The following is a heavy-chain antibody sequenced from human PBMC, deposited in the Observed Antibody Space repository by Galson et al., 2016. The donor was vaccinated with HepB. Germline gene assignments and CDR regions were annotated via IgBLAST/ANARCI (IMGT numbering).Heavy chain of an antibody. CDR3: ARCKIQLWKGNWFDP. V-gene: IGHV4-30-4*08. D-gene: IGHD5-18*01. J-gene: IGHJ5*02. CDR2: ISYSGST. CDR1: GNSISSANHY. Sequence: TLSLTCTVSGNSISSANHYWDWVRQHPGKGLEWVGYISYSGSTYYNPSLKSRVTISVDTSKNQFSLKLSSVTAADTAVYYCARCKIQLWKGNWFDPWGQGTLVTVSS.